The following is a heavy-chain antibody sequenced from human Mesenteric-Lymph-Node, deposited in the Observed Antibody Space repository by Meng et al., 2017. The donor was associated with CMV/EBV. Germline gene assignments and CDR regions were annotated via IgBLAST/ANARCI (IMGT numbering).Heavy chain of an antibody. D-gene: IGHD3-9*01. CDR3: VRGNKGTSNYYDTTGYYYVASLDV. J-gene: IGHJ6*02. Sequence: NWVRQVPGGCLEWVSGIHWSGGSTVYADSVRGRFTISRDNAKNSLYLQMNSLRGDDTALYYCVRGNKGTSNYYDTTGYYYVASLDVWGQGTLVTVSS. CDR2: IHWSGGST. V-gene: IGHV3-20*03.